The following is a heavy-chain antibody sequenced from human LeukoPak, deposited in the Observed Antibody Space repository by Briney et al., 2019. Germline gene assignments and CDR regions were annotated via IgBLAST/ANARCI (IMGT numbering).Heavy chain of an antibody. CDR1: GYTFTSYG. J-gene: IGHJ3*02. V-gene: IGHV1-18*01. CDR3: ARGRAEDYDILIDDASDI. D-gene: IGHD3-9*01. CDR2: ISAYNGNT. Sequence: ASVKVSCKASGYTFTSYGISWVRQAPGQGLEWMGWISAYNGNTNYAQKLQGRVTMTTDTSTSTAYMELRSLRSDDTAVYYCARGRAEDYDILIDDASDIWGQGTMVTVSS.